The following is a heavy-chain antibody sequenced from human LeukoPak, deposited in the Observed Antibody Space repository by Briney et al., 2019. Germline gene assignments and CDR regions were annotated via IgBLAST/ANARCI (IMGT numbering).Heavy chain of an antibody. CDR3: AKDELAVAGTGFGAFDI. Sequence: PGGSLRLSCAASGFTFSSYGMHWVRQAPGKGLEWVAVISYDGSNKYYADSVKGRFTISRDNSKNTLYLQMNSLRAEDTAVYYCAKDELAVAGTGFGAFDIWGQGTMVTVSS. V-gene: IGHV3-30*18. CDR1: GFTFSSYG. D-gene: IGHD6-19*01. CDR2: ISYDGSNK. J-gene: IGHJ3*02.